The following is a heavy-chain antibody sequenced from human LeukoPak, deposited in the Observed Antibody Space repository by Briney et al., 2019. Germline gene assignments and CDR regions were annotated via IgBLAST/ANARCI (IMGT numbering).Heavy chain of an antibody. Sequence: PGGSLRLSCAASGFTVSSNYMSWVRQAPGKGLEWVSVIYSGGSTYYADSVKGRFTISRDNSKNTLYLQMNGLRAEDTAVYYCARDQLPGTGDYWGQGTLVTVSS. J-gene: IGHJ4*02. V-gene: IGHV3-66*02. D-gene: IGHD3-10*01. CDR3: ARDQLPGTGDY. CDR1: GFTVSSNY. CDR2: IYSGGST.